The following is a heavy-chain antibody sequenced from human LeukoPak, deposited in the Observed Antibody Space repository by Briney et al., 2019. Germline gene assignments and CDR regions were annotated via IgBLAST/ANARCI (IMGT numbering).Heavy chain of an antibody. Sequence: GESLKISCKGSGYSFTNNWIGWVRQMPGKGLEWMGIIYPGDSDTRYSPSFQGQVTISADKSISTAYLQWSGLKASDTAMYYCARDYPFDCWGQGTLVTVSS. CDR1: GYSFTNNW. V-gene: IGHV5-51*01. CDR3: ARDYPFDC. J-gene: IGHJ4*02. CDR2: IYPGDSDT. D-gene: IGHD4-11*01.